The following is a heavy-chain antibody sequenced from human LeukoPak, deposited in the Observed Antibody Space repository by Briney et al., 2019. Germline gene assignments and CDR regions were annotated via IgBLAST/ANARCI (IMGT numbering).Heavy chain of an antibody. CDR3: AKRGPASPESGKYYFDY. D-gene: IGHD3-10*01. J-gene: IGHJ4*02. V-gene: IGHV3-23*01. CDR1: GFIFSSYA. Sequence: GGSLRLSCAASGFIFSSYAMTWVRQAPGKGLEWVSAISGSAAATFYADSVKGRFTISRDNSEKAVYLQMNSLRAEDTAVYYCAKRGPASPESGKYYFDYWGQGALVTVSS. CDR2: ISGSAAAT.